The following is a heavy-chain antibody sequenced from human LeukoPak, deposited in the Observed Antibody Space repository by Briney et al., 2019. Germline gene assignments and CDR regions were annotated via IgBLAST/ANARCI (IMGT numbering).Heavy chain of an antibody. V-gene: IGHV4-59*08. CDR1: GGSISSYY. CDR3: ARRSYGDYWFDP. D-gene: IGHD4-17*01. CDR2: IHYSGST. Sequence: SETLSLTCTVSGGSISSYYWSWIRQPPGEGLEWIGYIHYSGSTNYNPSLKSRVTISVDTSKNQFSLKLSSVTAADTAVYYCARRSYGDYWFDPWGQGTLVTVSS. J-gene: IGHJ5*02.